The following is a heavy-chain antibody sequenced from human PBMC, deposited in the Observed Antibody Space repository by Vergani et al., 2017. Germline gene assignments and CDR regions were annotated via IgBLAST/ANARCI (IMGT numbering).Heavy chain of an antibody. CDR2: IKSKTDGGTT. V-gene: IGHV3-15*01. CDR1: GFTFSNAW. CDR3: AVTLVGVGNWVFDS. D-gene: IGHD3-3*01. J-gene: IGHJ3*02. Sequence: EVQLVESGGGLVKPGGSLRLSCAASGFTFSNAWMSWVRQAPGKGLEWVGRIKSKTDGGTTDYAAPVKGRFTISRDDSKNTPYMQMKSLKTEDTAVYYCAVTLVGVGNWVFDSGGQGIMGTVSS.